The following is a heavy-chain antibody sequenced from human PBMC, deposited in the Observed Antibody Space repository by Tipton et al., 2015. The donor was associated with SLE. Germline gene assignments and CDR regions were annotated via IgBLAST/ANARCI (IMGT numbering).Heavy chain of an antibody. CDR3: ARNIDSAMYIDH. V-gene: IGHV4-38-2*02. CDR1: GYPIRSGYF. Sequence: TLSLTCSVSGYPIRSGYFWGWIRQPPGKGLEWLGSVWQSGSTYLNPSPKGRLSLSVDTSKNQFSLRLSAATAADTARYFCARNIDSAMYIDHWGQGILVTVSS. D-gene: IGHD2/OR15-2a*01. CDR2: VWQSGST. J-gene: IGHJ4*02.